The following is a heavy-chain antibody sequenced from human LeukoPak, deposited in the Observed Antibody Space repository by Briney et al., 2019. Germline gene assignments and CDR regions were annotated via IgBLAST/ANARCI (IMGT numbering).Heavy chain of an antibody. V-gene: IGHV3-21*01. Sequence: GGSLRLSCAASGFTFSSYDMNWVRQAPGKGLEWVSSISTSSRYIYYADSVKGRFTLSRDNAKNSLYLQMNGLRAEDTAVYYCAREIYGSGSYPLDYWGQGTLVTVSS. CDR1: GFTFSSYD. J-gene: IGHJ4*02. D-gene: IGHD3-10*01. CDR3: AREIYGSGSYPLDY. CDR2: ISTSSRYI.